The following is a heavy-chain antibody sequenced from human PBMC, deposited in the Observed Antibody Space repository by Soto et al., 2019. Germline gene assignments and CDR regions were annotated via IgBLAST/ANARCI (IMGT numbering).Heavy chain of an antibody. V-gene: IGHV1-69*06. D-gene: IGHD2-2*02. Sequence: QVQLVQSGAEVKKPGSSVKVSCKASGGTFSSYAISWVRQAPGQGLEWMGGIIPIFGTANYAQKFQGRVTITADKSTSTAYMELSSLRSEDTAVYYCARVHSDIVVVPAAIPYYYYGMDVWGQGTTVTVSS. CDR2: IIPIFGTA. CDR3: ARVHSDIVVVPAAIPYYYYGMDV. CDR1: GGTFSSYA. J-gene: IGHJ6*02.